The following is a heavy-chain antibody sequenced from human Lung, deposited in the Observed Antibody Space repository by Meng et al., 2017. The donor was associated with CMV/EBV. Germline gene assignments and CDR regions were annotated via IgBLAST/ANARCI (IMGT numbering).Heavy chain of an antibody. CDR1: GDSITNHNW. CDR2: IPHRGSS. CDR3: LRRSGGSV. V-gene: IGHV4-4*02. D-gene: IGHD3-10*01. J-gene: IGHJ1*01. Sequence: QVQLRESGPGLVKPSETPSLTFPVSGDSITNHNWWAWVRQPPGKGLEWIGEIPHRGSSAYTPSLKSRVSMSIDKSKNQFSLKLTSVTAADTAVYHCLRRSGGSVWGQGTLVTVSS.